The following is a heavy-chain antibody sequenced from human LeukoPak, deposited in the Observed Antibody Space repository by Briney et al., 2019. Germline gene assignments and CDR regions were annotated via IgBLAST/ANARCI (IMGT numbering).Heavy chain of an antibody. CDR2: ISGSGGST. CDR1: GFTFSSCA. CDR3: ANFKFEKQWLVPFDY. J-gene: IGHJ4*01. V-gene: IGHV3-23*01. D-gene: IGHD6-19*01. Sequence: GGSLRLSCAASGFTFSSCAMSWVRQAPGKGLEWVSVISGSGGSTYYADSVKGRFAISRDNSKNTLHLQMNSLRAEDTAVYYCANFKFEKQWLVPFDYWGQGTLVTVSS.